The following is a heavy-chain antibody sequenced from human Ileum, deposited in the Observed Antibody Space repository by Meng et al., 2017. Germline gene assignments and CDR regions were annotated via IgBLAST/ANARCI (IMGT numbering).Heavy chain of an antibody. CDR1: GGSFSGYY. CDR2: IIHSGST. D-gene: IGHD3-16*01. CDR3: ARGGGRYGPDFDY. J-gene: IGHJ4*02. Sequence: VKPHQWRDVLLNLSETRPLHCAFYGGSFSGYYWSWIRQPPGKGLEWIGEIIHSGSTNYNPSLKSRVTISVDTSKNQFSLKLSSVTAADTAVYYCARGGGRYGPDFDYWGQGTLVTGSS. V-gene: IGHV4-34*01.